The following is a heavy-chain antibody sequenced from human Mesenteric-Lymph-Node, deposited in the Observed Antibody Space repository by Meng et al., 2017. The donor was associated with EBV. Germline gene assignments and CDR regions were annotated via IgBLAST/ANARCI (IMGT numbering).Heavy chain of an antibody. CDR2: IFHSGIT. D-gene: IGHD6-19*01. V-gene: IGHV4-4*02. J-gene: IGHJ4*02. CDR1: GDSLTSTNW. CDR3: ARRREYSSGWPIDY. Sequence: QVQWLDSGPGRVKPSGTLSLTCAVSGDSLTSTNWWSWVRQPPGKGLEWIGEIFHSGITNYNPSLKSRITLSVDKSKNLFSLNLSSVTAADTAVYFCARRREYSSGWPIDYWGQGTLVTVSS.